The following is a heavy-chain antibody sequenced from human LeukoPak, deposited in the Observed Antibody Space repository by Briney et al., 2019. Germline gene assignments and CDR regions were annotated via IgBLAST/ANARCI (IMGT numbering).Heavy chain of an antibody. Sequence: GGSLRLSCAASGFSFSTYWMFWFRQAPGKGLEWVANIKQDGTEKYYVDSVKGRFTISRDNTKNSLFLQMNSLRAEDTAVYYCARAHRGYSYGAYDYWGQGTLVTVSS. J-gene: IGHJ4*02. D-gene: IGHD5-18*01. CDR2: IKQDGTEK. V-gene: IGHV3-7*01. CDR1: GFSFSTYW. CDR3: ARAHRGYSYGAYDY.